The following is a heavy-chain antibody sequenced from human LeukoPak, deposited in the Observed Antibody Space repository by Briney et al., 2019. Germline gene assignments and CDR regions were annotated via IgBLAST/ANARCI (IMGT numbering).Heavy chain of an antibody. CDR3: ARTYYYDSSGYYYGY. J-gene: IGHJ4*02. Sequence: ASVTVSCKASGYTFTGYYMHWVRQAPRQGLEWMGWINPNSGGTNYAQKFQGRVTMTRDTSISTAYMELSRLRSDDTAVYYCARTYYYDSSGYYYGYWGQGTLVTVSS. CDR1: GYTFTGYY. D-gene: IGHD3-22*01. CDR2: INPNSGGT. V-gene: IGHV1-2*02.